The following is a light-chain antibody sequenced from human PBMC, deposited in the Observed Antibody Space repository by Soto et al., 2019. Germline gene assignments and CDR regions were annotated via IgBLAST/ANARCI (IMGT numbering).Light chain of an antibody. V-gene: IGKV1-39*01. Sequence: DIQMTQSPSSLSASVGDRVTITCRASQTISTYLNWYQQEPGKAPKLLIYAASSLQSGVPSRFSGSGSGTDFNLTISSLKPEDFAAYYCQQSHGIPYSCGQGTKLEIK. CDR3: QQSHGIPYS. CDR1: QTISTY. CDR2: AAS. J-gene: IGKJ2*03.